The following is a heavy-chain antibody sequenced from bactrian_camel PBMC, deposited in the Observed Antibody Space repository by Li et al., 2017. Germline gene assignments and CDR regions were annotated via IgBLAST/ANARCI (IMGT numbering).Heavy chain of an antibody. D-gene: IGHD1*01. V-gene: IGHV3S40*01. CDR2: IGASGSTT. CDR1: GFTFSGYQ. CDR3: VSGLLADNY. Sequence: DVQLVESGGGLVQPGGSLRLSCAASGFTFSGYQVSWVRQAPGRGLEWVSGIGASGSTTRYTDSVKGRFTISRDNAKNTLYLELNSLKTEDTAMYYCVSGLLADNYWGQGTQVTVS. J-gene: IGHJ4*01.